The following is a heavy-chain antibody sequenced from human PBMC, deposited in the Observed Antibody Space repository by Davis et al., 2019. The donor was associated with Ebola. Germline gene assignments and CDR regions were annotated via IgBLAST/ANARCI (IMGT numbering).Heavy chain of an antibody. CDR3: ARHDDY. CDR1: GFTFSAYS. Sequence: GESLKISCAASGFTFSAYSINWVRQAPGKGLEWLAYISGDSRTIDYADSVKGRFTASRDYAKNSLYLQMNTLRDEDTAVYYCARHDDYWGQGTLVTVSS. CDR2: ISGDSRTI. V-gene: IGHV3-48*02. J-gene: IGHJ4*02.